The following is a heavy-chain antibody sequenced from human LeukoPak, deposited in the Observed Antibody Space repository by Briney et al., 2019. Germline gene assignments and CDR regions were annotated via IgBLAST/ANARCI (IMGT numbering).Heavy chain of an antibody. CDR1: GFTFSIYA. CDR2: ISGSGAST. CDR3: AEGSSSGWPYYFDY. Sequence: PGGSLRLSCAASGFTFSIYAMSWVRQAPGKGLEWVSAISGSGASTYYADSVKGRFTISRDNSDNTLYLQMNSLRAEDTAVYYCAEGSSSGWPYYFDYWGQGTLVTVSS. D-gene: IGHD6-19*01. V-gene: IGHV3-23*01. J-gene: IGHJ4*02.